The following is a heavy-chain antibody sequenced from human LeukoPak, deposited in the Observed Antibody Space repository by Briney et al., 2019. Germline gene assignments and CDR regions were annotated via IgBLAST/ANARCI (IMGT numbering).Heavy chain of an antibody. CDR3: ARGGSGYTIFGVVIGYYGMDV. J-gene: IGHJ6*02. D-gene: IGHD3-3*01. V-gene: IGHV1-8*01. CDR1: GYTFTSYD. Sequence: ASVKVSCKASGYTFTSYDIKGVRQATGQGVEWMGWMNPNSGNTGYAQKFQGRVTITRNTSISTAYMALSSLRSEDTAVYYCARGGSGYTIFGVVIGYYGMDVWGQGTTVTVSS. CDR2: MNPNSGNT.